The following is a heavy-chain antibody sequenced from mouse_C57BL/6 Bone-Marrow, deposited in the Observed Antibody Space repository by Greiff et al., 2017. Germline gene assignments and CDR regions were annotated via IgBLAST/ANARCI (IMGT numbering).Heavy chain of an antibody. CDR2: IYPGSGST. D-gene: IGHD3-3*01. V-gene: IGHV1-55*01. Sequence: QVHVKQPGAELVKPGASVKMSCKASGYTFTSYWITWVKQRPGQGLEWIGDIYPGSGSTNYNEKFKSKATLTVDTSSSTAYMQLSSLTSEDSAVYYCARWLAWFAYWGQGTLVTVSA. CDR1: GYTFTSYW. J-gene: IGHJ3*01. CDR3: ARWLAWFAY.